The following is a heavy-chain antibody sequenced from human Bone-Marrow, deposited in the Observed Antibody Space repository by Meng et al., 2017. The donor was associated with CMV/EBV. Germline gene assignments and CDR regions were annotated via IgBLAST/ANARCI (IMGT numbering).Heavy chain of an antibody. V-gene: IGHV1-18*01. D-gene: IGHD3-3*01. CDR2: ISAYHGNT. J-gene: IGHJ4*02. CDR1: GYPFTSYG. CDR3: ARGYDFFGTDY. Sequence: GSLVASGAEVEKPGGSVKGSCKAFGYPFTSYGISWVRQAPGQGLEWMGWISAYHGNTNYAPKLQGRGTMTTDTSTSTAYMELRSLRSDDTGVYYCARGYDFFGTDYWGQGTLVTVSS.